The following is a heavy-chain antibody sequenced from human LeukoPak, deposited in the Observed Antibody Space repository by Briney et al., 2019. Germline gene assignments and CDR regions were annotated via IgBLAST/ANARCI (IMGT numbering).Heavy chain of an antibody. CDR2: ISGGGATT. J-gene: IGHJ6*04. Sequence: GGSLRLSCSASGFSFSSYTMTWVRQAPGEGPEWVSIISGGGATTFYTDSVKGRFTISRDNAKNSLYLQMNSLRAEDTAVYYCAELGITMIGGVWGKGTTVTISS. V-gene: IGHV3-23*01. CDR1: GFSFSSYT. CDR3: AELGITMIGGV. D-gene: IGHD3-10*02.